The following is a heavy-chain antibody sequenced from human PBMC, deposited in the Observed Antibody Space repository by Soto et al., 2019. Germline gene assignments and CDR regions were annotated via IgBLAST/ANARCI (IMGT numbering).Heavy chain of an antibody. CDR2: IYYSGST. D-gene: IGHD3-3*01. Sequence: SETLSLTCTVSGGSISSSSYYWGWIRQPPGKGLEWIGSIYYSGSTYYNPSLKSRVTISVDTSRNQFSLKLSSVTAADTAVYYCARVRTIFGVVYYFDYWGQGTLVTVSS. CDR3: ARVRTIFGVVYYFDY. V-gene: IGHV4-39*01. J-gene: IGHJ4*02. CDR1: GGSISSSSYY.